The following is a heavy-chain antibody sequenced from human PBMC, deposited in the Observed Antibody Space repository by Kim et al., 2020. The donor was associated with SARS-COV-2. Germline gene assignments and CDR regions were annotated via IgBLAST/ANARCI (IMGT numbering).Heavy chain of an antibody. V-gene: IGHV4-4*07. J-gene: IGHJ4*02. CDR2: IYSSGST. Sequence: SETLSLTCTVSGVSISSYYWNWIRQPAGKGLEWIGRIYSSGSTNYNPSLKSRVTMSVDTSKNQFSLRLSSVTAADTAVYYCARDWNGDYVIEEWGQGTLVTVSS. CDR3: ARDWNGDYVIEE. D-gene: IGHD4-17*01. CDR1: GVSISSYY.